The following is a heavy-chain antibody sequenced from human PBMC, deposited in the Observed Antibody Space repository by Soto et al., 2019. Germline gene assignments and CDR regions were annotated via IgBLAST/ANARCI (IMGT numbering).Heavy chain of an antibody. V-gene: IGHV2-5*02. D-gene: IGHD6-13*01. CDR3: AHRGSSSWNNWFDP. Sequence: QITLKESGPPLVKPTQTLTLTCTFSGFSLSTSGVGVGWIRQPPGKALEWLALIYWDDDKRYSPSLKSRLTITKDTSKTQVVLTMTNMDPVDTATYYCAHRGSSSWNNWFDPWGQGTLVTVSS. J-gene: IGHJ5*02. CDR2: IYWDDDK. CDR1: GFSLSTSGVG.